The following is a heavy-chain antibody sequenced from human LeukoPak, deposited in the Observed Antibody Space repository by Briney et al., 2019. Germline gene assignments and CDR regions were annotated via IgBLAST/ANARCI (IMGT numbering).Heavy chain of an antibody. CDR2: ISWNSGSI. V-gene: IGHV3-9*01. J-gene: IGHJ3*02. Sequence: GGSLRLSCADSGFTFDDYAMHWVRQAPGKGLERASRISWNSGSIGYADSVKGRFTISRDNAKNSLYLQMNSLRAEDTALYYCAKDISSCGGDCPDAFDIWGQGTMVTVSS. CDR1: GFTFDDYA. D-gene: IGHD2-21*02. CDR3: AKDISSCGGDCPDAFDI.